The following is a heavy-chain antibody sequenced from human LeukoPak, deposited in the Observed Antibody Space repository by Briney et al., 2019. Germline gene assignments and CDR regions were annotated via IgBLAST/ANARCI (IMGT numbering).Heavy chain of an antibody. V-gene: IGHV3-30*02. J-gene: IGHJ4*02. CDR2: IRHDGSNK. CDR1: GFTFSSYG. D-gene: IGHD3-22*01. CDR3: AKDLYYYDSSGYLRVGGFDY. Sequence: GGSLRLSCAASGFTFSSYGMHWVRQAPGKGLEWVALIRHDGSNKYYADSVKGRFTISRDNSKNTLYLQMNSLRAEDTAVYYCAKDLYYYDSSGYLRVGGFDYWGQGTLVTVSS.